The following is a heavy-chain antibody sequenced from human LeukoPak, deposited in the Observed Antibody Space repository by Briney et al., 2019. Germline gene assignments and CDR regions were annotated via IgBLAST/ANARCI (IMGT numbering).Heavy chain of an antibody. J-gene: IGHJ6*03. CDR2: IYYSGST. CDR1: GGSISSSSYY. V-gene: IGHV4-39*07. D-gene: IGHD6-13*01. CDR3: ARRGILGYSSSWYYYYYYMDV. Sequence: PSETLSLTCTVSGGSISSSSYYWGWIRQPPGKGLEWIGSIYYSGSTYYNPSLKSRVTISVDTSKNQFSLKLSSVTAADTAVYYCARRGILGYSSSWYYYYYYMDVWGKGTTVTVSS.